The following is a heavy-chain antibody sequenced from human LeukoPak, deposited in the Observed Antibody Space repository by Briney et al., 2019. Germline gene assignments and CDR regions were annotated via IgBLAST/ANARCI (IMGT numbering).Heavy chain of an antibody. CDR3: ARTPGATVTAFYYYYYMDV. CDR1: GGSISSHY. Sequence: SETLSLTCTVSGGSISSHYWSWIRQPAGKGLEWLGRIYTSGSTIYNPSLKSRVTMSVDTSKNQFSLKLSSVTAADTAVYYCARTPGATVTAFYYYYYMDVWGKGTTVTVSS. D-gene: IGHD4-17*01. J-gene: IGHJ6*03. CDR2: IYTSGST. V-gene: IGHV4-4*07.